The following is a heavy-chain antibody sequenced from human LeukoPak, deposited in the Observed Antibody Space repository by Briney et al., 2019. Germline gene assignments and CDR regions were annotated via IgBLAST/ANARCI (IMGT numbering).Heavy chain of an antibody. CDR3: ARYSGNYGLDY. CDR2: ISGSGGST. J-gene: IGHJ4*02. D-gene: IGHD4-17*01. V-gene: IGHV3-23*01. CDR1: GFTFTHYA. Sequence: GGSLRLSCAASGFTFTHYALTWVRQPPGKGLEWVSAISGSGGSTYYADSVKGRFTISRDNSKNTLYLQMNSLRAEDTAVYYCARYSGNYGLDYWGQGTLVTVSS.